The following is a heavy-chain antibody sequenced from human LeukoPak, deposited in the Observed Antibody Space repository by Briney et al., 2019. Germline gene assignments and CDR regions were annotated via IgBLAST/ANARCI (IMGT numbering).Heavy chain of an antibody. CDR1: GGSIGSSSDY. CDR2: LYYGGTT. D-gene: IGHD3-22*01. Sequence: SETLSLTCSVSGGSIGSSSDYWGWIRQPPGKGLEWIGSLYYGGTTYYSPALKSRATISRDTSKNQFSLKLSSVTAADTAVYYCARRTYYYDSSGYYVNRWFDPWGQGTLVTVSS. CDR3: ARRTYYYDSSGYYVNRWFDP. J-gene: IGHJ5*02. V-gene: IGHV4-39*07.